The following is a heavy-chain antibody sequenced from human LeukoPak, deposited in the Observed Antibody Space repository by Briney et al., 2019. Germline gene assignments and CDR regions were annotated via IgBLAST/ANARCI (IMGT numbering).Heavy chain of an antibody. V-gene: IGHV4-34*01. Sequence: SETLSLTCAVYGGSFSGYYWSWIRQPPGKGLEWIGEINHSGSTNYNPSLKSRVTISVDTSKNQFSLKLSSATAADTAVYYCASPYSSGWSFTNWGQGTLVTVSS. D-gene: IGHD6-19*01. J-gene: IGHJ4*02. CDR3: ASPYSSGWSFTN. CDR2: INHSGST. CDR1: GGSFSGYY.